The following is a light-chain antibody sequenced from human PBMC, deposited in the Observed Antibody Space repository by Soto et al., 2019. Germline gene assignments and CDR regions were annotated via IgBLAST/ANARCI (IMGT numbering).Light chain of an antibody. CDR3: QQSYSTPLFT. CDR2: AAS. J-gene: IGKJ3*01. Sequence: DIQMTQSPSSLSASVGDRVTITCRASQSSSSYLNWYQQKPGKAPKLLIYAASSLQSGIPSRFSGSGSGTDFTLTITSLQPEAFATYYCQQSYSTPLFTFGPGTKVDIK. V-gene: IGKV1-39*01. CDR1: QSSSSY.